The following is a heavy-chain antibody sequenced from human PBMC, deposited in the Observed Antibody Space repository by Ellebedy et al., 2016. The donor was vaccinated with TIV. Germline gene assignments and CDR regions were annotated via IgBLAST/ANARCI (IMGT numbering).Heavy chain of an antibody. CDR3: AGTRGYGYVY. Sequence: MPSETLSLTCAVHGESFTAYYWTWVRQSPEKGLEWLGEISHSGSGNYNPSFESRLTISVDKSSNQFSLKLGYVTAADTAVYYCAGTRGYGYVYWGLGTLVTVSS. CDR2: ISHSGSG. V-gene: IGHV4-34*01. J-gene: IGHJ4*02. D-gene: IGHD5-18*01. CDR1: GESFTAYY.